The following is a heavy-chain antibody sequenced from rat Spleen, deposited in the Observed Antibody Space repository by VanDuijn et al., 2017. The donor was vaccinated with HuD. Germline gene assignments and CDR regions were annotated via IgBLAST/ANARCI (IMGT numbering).Heavy chain of an antibody. J-gene: IGHJ1*01. CDR3: TTARNVPSYWYFDF. Sequence: EVQLVESGGGLVQPGRSLKLSCTTSGFTFSNYYMAWVRQAPTKGLEWVAYINTGGGITYYRDSVKGRFTISGDNARSNLYLQMDGLRSEDTATYYCTTARNVPSYWYFDFWGPGTMVTVSS. CDR2: INTGGGIT. V-gene: IGHV5-27*01. CDR1: GFTFSNYY. D-gene: IGHD1-12*01.